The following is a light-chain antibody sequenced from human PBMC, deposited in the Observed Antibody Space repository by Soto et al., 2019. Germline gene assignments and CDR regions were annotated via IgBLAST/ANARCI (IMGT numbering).Light chain of an antibody. V-gene: IGLV2-8*01. J-gene: IGLJ1*01. Sequence: QSALAQPPSASGSPGPPVTISCTRTSSDVGAYNHYLSWYQQHPGKAPILMIYYGSKRPSGVPDRFSGSKSGNTASLTVSGLQAEDEADYYCIAYAGNDNFVFGTGTKVTVL. CDR3: IAYAGNDNFV. CDR2: YGS. CDR1: SSDVGAYNHY.